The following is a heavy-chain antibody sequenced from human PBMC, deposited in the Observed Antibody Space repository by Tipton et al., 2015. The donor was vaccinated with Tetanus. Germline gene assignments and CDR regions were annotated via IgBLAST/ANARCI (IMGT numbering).Heavy chain of an antibody. CDR3: ARDGRGYDYERAGYDY. J-gene: IGHJ4*02. D-gene: IGHD5-12*01. CDR2: ISSSGSTI. V-gene: IGHV3-48*03. Sequence: SLRLSCAASGFTFSSYEMNWARQAPGKGLEWVSYISSSGSTIYYADSVKGRFTISRDNAKNSLYLQMNSLRAEDTAVYYCARDGRGYDYERAGYDYWGQGTLVTVSS. CDR1: GFTFSSYE.